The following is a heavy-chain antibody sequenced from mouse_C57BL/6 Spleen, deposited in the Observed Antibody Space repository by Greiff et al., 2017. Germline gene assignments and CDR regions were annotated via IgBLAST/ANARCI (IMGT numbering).Heavy chain of an antibody. CDR3: ARRRDIYGGP. D-gene: IGHD1-1*02. CDR1: GYTFTGYW. CDR2: IFPGRGRT. J-gene: IGHJ3*01. V-gene: IGHV1-9*01. Sequence: VQLQQPGAELMKPGASVKLSCKATGYTFTGYWIEWVKQRPGHGLEWIGEIFPGRGRTNYNEKFKGKATFTADTSSHTAYMQLCSLTTEDAASYYCARRRDIYGGPWGPGTLVTVSA.